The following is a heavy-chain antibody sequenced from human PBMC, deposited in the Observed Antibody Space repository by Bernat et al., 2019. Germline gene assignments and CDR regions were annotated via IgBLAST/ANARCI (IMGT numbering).Heavy chain of an antibody. D-gene: IGHD4-17*01. CDR1: GFTFSSYA. V-gene: IGHV3-30-3*01. Sequence: QVQLVESGGGVVQPGRSLRLSCAASGFTFSSYAMHWVRQAPGKGLEWVAVISYDGSNKYYADSVKGRFTISRDNSKNTLYLQMNSLRAEDTAVYYCASFSGVTTSALEYFQHWGQGTLVTISS. CDR2: ISYDGSNK. J-gene: IGHJ1*01. CDR3: ASFSGVTTSALEYFQH.